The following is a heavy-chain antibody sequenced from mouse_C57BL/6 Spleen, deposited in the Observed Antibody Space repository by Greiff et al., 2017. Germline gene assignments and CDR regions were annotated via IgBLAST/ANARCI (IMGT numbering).Heavy chain of an antibody. CDR3: AKSSTDCYFDV. J-gene: IGHJ1*03. CDR2: IYPSDSET. CDR1: GYTFTSYW. Sequence: QVQLQQPGAELVRPGSSVKLSCKASGYTFTSYWMDWVKQRPGQGLEWIGNIYPSDSETHYNQKFKDKATLTVDKSASTAYMQLSSLTSEDSAVYYCAKSSTDCYFDVWGTGTTVTVSS. V-gene: IGHV1-61*01. D-gene: IGHD1-1*01.